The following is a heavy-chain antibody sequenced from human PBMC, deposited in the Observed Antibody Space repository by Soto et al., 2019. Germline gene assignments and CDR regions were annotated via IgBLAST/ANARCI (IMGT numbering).Heavy chain of an antibody. CDR1: GFMFGSYW. V-gene: IGHV3-7*03. CDR2: IKRDGSEQ. J-gene: IGHJ4*02. D-gene: IGHD1-26*01. Sequence: EVQLVESGGGLVQPGGSLRLSCTASGFMFGSYWMTWVRHVPGKGLQWVANIKRDGSEQHYVDFVKGRFTISRDNADNSVFLDINNLRADATATYYRARVRATAYEIDYWGQGAVVTLSS. CDR3: ARVRATAYEIDY.